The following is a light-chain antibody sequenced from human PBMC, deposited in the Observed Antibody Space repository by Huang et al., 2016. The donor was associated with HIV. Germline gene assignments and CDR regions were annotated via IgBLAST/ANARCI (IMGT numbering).Light chain of an antibody. CDR1: QSIRSNY. CDR2: GAS. V-gene: IGKV3-20*01. CDR3: QRYGSSELT. Sequence: EIVLTQSPGTLSLSPGERATLSCRASQSIRSNYLAWYQQKPGQAPRLLIYGASSRAAGIPDRLSGSGSGTEFILSISRLEPEDFAVYYCQRYGSSELTFGGGTKVEIK. J-gene: IGKJ4*01.